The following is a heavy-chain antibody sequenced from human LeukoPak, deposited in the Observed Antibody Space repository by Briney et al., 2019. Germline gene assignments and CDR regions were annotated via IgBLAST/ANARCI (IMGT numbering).Heavy chain of an antibody. Sequence: SEPLTLTCSVSGGSISSNYWSWIRQPPGKGLEWIGYIYYSGSTNYNPSLKSRVTISVDTSKNQFPLKLSSVTAADTAVYYCARHQIVYYGMDVWGQGTTVTVSS. D-gene: IGHD2-21*01. CDR2: IYYSGST. V-gene: IGHV4-59*08. CDR1: GGSISSNY. CDR3: ARHQIVYYGMDV. J-gene: IGHJ6*02.